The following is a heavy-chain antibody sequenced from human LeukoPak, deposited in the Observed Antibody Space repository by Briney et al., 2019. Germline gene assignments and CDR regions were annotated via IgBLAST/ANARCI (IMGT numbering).Heavy chain of an antibody. CDR2: IKQDGSEK. CDR3: ARDALIAVAGTIDY. D-gene: IGHD6-19*01. Sequence: PGGSLRLSCAASGFTFSSYGMHWVRQAPGKGLEWVANIKQDGSEKYYVDSVKGRFTISRDNAKNSLYLQMNSLRAEDTAVYYCARDALIAVAGTIDYWGQGTLVTVSS. CDR1: GFTFSSYG. J-gene: IGHJ4*02. V-gene: IGHV3-7*01.